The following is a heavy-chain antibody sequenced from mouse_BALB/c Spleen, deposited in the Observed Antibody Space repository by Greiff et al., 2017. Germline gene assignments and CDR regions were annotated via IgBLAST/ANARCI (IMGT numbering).Heavy chain of an antibody. Sequence: VQLQQPGAELVRPGASVKLSCKASGYTFTSYWINWVKQRPGQGLEWIGNIYPSDSYTNYNQKFKDKATLTVDKSSSTAYMQLSSPTSEDSAVYYCTYDGNYAFDYWGQGTTLTVSS. CDR1: GYTFTSYW. CDR2: IYPSDSYT. V-gene: IGHV1-69*02. D-gene: IGHD2-1*01. J-gene: IGHJ2*01. CDR3: TYDGNYAFDY.